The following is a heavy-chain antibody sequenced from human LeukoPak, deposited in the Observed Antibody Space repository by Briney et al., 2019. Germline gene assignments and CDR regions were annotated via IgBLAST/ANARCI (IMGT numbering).Heavy chain of an antibody. CDR1: GYSFTNYW. CDR2: VYPGDSET. Sequence: GESLKISRKASGYSFTNYWIGWVRQMPGKGLEWMAIVYPGDSETRYSPSFRGEVTISADKSISAAYLQWSSLKASDTAMYYCARLVGSCSGGICYGHYDSWGQGTRVTVSS. D-gene: IGHD2-15*01. CDR3: ARLVGSCSGGICYGHYDS. J-gene: IGHJ4*02. V-gene: IGHV5-51*01.